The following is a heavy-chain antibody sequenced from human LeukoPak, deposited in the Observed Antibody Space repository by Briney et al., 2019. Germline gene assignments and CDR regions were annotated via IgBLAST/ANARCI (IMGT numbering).Heavy chain of an antibody. CDR3: AKGSKGGMIVPGERPKYFQN. CDR2: ISGSGGRT. Sequence: GGSLRLFCAASGFTFSNYVMSWVGQAPGKGVEWVSGISGSGGRTYDADSVKGRFTISRDNSKNTLYLQTNSLRAEDTAVYYCAKGSKGGMIVPGERPKYFQNWGQGTLVTVSS. J-gene: IGHJ1*01. D-gene: IGHD3-10*01. CDR1: GFTFSNYV. V-gene: IGHV3-23*01.